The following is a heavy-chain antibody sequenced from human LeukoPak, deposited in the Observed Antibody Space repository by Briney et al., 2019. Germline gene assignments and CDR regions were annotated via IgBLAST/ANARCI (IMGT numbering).Heavy chain of an antibody. Sequence: GGSLRLSCAASGFTFSSYAMSWVRQAPGKGLEWVSAISGSGGSTYYADSVKGRFTISRDNSKNTLYLQMNSLRAEDTAVYYCARNPEATMIVVVTTEDTCFDYWGQGTLVTVSS. CDR2: ISGSGGST. D-gene: IGHD3-22*01. J-gene: IGHJ4*02. V-gene: IGHV3-23*01. CDR3: ARNPEATMIVVVTTEDTCFDY. CDR1: GFTFSSYA.